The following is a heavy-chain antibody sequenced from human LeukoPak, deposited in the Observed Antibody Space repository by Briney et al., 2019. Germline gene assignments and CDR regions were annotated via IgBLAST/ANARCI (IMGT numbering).Heavy chain of an antibody. Sequence: PSETLSLTCTVSGGSISSYYWSWIRQPAGKGLEWIGRIYTSGSTNYNPSLKSRVTMSVDTSKNQFSLKLSSVTAADTAVYYCARVGSYFENYYYYYMDVWGKGPRSPSP. V-gene: IGHV4-4*07. D-gene: IGHD3-10*01. CDR1: GGSISSYY. CDR3: ARVGSYFENYYYYYMDV. J-gene: IGHJ6*03. CDR2: IYTSGST.